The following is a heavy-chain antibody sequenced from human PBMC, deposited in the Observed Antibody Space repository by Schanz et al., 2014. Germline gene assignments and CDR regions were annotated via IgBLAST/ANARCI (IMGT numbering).Heavy chain of an antibody. Sequence: QVQLVQSGAEVKEPGDSVKVSCKASGYSIGGYSMHWVRQAPGQGLEYMGRINPNSGGTNFAQKFQGRVTMTRDTSTSTVYMELSSLRSEDTAVYYCASALTTWGGMDVWGQGTTVTVSS. CDR3: ASALTTWGGMDV. CDR1: GYSIGGYS. CDR2: INPNSGGT. J-gene: IGHJ6*02. V-gene: IGHV1-2*06. D-gene: IGHD4-4*01.